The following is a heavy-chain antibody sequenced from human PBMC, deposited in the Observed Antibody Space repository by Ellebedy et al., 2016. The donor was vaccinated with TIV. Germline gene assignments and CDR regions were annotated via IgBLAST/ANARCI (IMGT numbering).Heavy chain of an antibody. CDR1: GGSISSYY. V-gene: IGHV4-59*01. Sequence: MPSETLSLTCTVSGGSISSYYWSWIRQPPGKGLEWIGYIYYSGSTNYNPSLTSRVTISVDTSKNQFSLKLSSVTAADTAVYYCARDARYSSSWSSFDYWGQGTLVTVSS. CDR2: IYYSGST. J-gene: IGHJ4*02. D-gene: IGHD6-13*01. CDR3: ARDARYSSSWSSFDY.